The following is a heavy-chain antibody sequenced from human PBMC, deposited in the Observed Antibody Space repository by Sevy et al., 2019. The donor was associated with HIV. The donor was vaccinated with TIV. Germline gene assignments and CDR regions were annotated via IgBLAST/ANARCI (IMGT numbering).Heavy chain of an antibody. D-gene: IGHD1-26*01. V-gene: IGHV1-18*01. CDR1: GYTFTSYG. Sequence: ASVKVSCMASGYTFTSYGLSWVRQAPGQGLEWMGGIRPYNGNTDYAQKLQGRVTVTTDTSTTTAYMELRSLRSDDTALYYCARLLGSTEFGYYFDYWGQGTLVTVSS. J-gene: IGHJ4*02. CDR3: ARLLGSTEFGYYFDY. CDR2: IRPYNGNT.